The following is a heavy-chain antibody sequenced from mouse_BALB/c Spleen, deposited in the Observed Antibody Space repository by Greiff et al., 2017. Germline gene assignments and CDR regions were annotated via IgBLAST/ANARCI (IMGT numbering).Heavy chain of an antibody. Sequence: DVKLVESGAELVRPGALVKLSCKASGFNIKDYYMHWVKQRPEQGLEWIGWIDPENGNTIYDPKFQGKASITADTSSNTAYLQLSSLTSEDTAVYYCARSGNYGYFDVWGAGTTVTVSS. D-gene: IGHD2-1*01. CDR2: IDPENGNT. V-gene: IGHV14-1*02. CDR3: ARSGNYGYFDV. CDR1: GFNIKDYY. J-gene: IGHJ1*01.